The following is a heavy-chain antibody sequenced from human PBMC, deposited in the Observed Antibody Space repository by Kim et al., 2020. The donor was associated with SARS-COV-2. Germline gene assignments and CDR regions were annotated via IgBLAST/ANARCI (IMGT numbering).Heavy chain of an antibody. Sequence: NYSPSFQGHVTISADKSISTAYLQWSSLKASDTAMYYCATVQQLGRGGDYWGQGTLVTVSS. J-gene: IGHJ4*02. D-gene: IGHD6-13*01. V-gene: IGHV5-10-1*01. CDR3: ATVQQLGRGGDY.